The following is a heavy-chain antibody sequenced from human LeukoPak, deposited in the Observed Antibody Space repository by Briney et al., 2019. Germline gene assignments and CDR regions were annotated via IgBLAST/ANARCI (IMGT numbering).Heavy chain of an antibody. J-gene: IGHJ4*02. CDR1: GFTFSNAW. V-gene: IGHV3-15*01. Sequence: GGSLRLSCAASGFTFSNAWMSWVRQAPGKGLEWVGRIKSETDGGTTDYAAPVKGRFTISRDDSKNTLYLQMNSLETEDTAVYYCTTDPNYYDSSGYYQNFDYWGQGTLVTVSS. CDR2: IKSETDGGTT. D-gene: IGHD3-22*01. CDR3: TTDPNYYDSSGYYQNFDY.